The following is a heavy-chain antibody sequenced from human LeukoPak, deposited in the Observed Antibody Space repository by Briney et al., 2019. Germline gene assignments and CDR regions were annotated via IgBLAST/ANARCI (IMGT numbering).Heavy chain of an antibody. CDR2: ISWNSGSI. CDR1: GFTFDDYA. Sequence: PGRSLRLSCAASGFTFDDYAMHWVRQAPGKGLEWVSGISWNSGSIGYADSVKGRFTISRDNAKNSLYLQMNSLRAEDTALYYCAKDLAYGSGSVPSDWGQGTLVTVSS. D-gene: IGHD3-10*01. CDR3: AKDLAYGSGSVPSD. J-gene: IGHJ4*02. V-gene: IGHV3-9*01.